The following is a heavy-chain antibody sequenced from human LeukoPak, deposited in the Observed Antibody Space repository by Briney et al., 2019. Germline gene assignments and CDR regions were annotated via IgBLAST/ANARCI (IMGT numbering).Heavy chain of an antibody. J-gene: IGHJ4*02. V-gene: IGHV3-53*01. CDR1: GFTFSSYA. Sequence: GGSLRLSCAASGFTFSSYAMSWVRQAPGKGLEWVSVIYSGGSTYYADSVKGRFTISRDNSKNTLYLQMNSLRAEDTAVYYCAREVEDSSGYYYDYWGQGTLVTVSS. CDR3: AREVEDSSGYYYDY. D-gene: IGHD3-22*01. CDR2: IYSGGST.